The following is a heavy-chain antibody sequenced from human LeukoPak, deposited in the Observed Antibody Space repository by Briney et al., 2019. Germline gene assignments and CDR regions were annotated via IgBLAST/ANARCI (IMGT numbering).Heavy chain of an antibody. J-gene: IGHJ6*02. D-gene: IGHD3-22*01. CDR3: AKDIGYYDSSAYQTLDYYGMDV. CDR2: ISWNSGSI. Sequence: PGRSLRLSCAASGFTFDDYAMHWVRQAPGKGLEWVSGISWNSGSIGYADSVKGRFTISRDNAKSSLYLQMSSLRAEDTALYYCAKDIGYYDSSAYQTLDYYGMDVWGQGTTVTVSS. V-gene: IGHV3-9*01. CDR1: GFTFDDYA.